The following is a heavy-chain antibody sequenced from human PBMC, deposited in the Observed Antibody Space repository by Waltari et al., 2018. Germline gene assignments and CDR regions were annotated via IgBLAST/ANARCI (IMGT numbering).Heavy chain of an antibody. CDR2: ISYNERNI. J-gene: IGHJ6*02. CDR3: ARDYCDRTNCHGMDV. V-gene: IGHV3-30*04. Sequence: WVRQAPGKGVEWVAVISYNERNIYYVDSVKGRFIISRDKSRKMLYLQMNSLRTEDTAVYYCARDYCDRTNCHGMDVWGQGTTVTVSS. D-gene: IGHD3-22*01.